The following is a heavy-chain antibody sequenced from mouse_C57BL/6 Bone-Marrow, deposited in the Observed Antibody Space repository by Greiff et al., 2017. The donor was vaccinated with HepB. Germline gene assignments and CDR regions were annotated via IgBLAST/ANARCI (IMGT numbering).Heavy chain of an antibody. CDR2: IRSKSNNYAT. D-gene: IGHD2-5*01. J-gene: IGHJ3*01. Sequence: DVQLQESGGGLVQPKGSLKLSCAASGFSFNTYAMNWVRQAPGKGLEWVARIRSKSNNYATYYADSVKDRFTISRDDSESMLYLQMNNLKTEDTAMYYCVSSYYSNSWFAYWGQGTLVTVSA. CDR3: VSSYYSNSWFAY. CDR1: GFSFNTYA. V-gene: IGHV10-1*01.